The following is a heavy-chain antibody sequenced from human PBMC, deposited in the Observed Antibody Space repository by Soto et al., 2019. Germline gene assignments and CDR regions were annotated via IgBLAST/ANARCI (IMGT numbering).Heavy chain of an antibody. CDR2: IIPILGIA. V-gene: IGHV1-69*02. D-gene: IGHD6-19*01. J-gene: IGHJ2*01. Sequence: QVQLVQSGAEVKKPGSSVKVSCKASGGTFSSYTISWVRQAPGQGLEWMGRIIPILGIANYAQKFQGRVTITADNSTSTAYMGLSSLRSEDTAVYYCASLSGWTYWYFDLWCRGTLVTVSS. CDR1: GGTFSSYT. CDR3: ASLSGWTYWYFDL.